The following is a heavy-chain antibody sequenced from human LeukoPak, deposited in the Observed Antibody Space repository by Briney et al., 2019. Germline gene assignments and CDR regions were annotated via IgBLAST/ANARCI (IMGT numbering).Heavy chain of an antibody. CDR3: ARYRPSESRSGEVTSLDY. CDR1: GGSISGYY. Sequence: SETLSLTCIVSGGSISGYYWSWIRQPPGKGLELIGHIYYTGNTVYNRSLESRATILLDTSENQFSLKLRSVTTADTAVYYCARYRPSESRSGEVTSLDYWGQGTLVTVSS. D-gene: IGHD3-3*01. J-gene: IGHJ4*02. V-gene: IGHV4-59*01. CDR2: IYYTGNT.